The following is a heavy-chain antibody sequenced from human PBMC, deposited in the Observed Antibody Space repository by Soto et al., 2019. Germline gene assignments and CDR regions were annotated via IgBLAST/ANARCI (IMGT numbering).Heavy chain of an antibody. J-gene: IGHJ4*02. CDR1: GGSISSYY. CDR2: IYYSGST. CDR3: ARARVRSEFDY. V-gene: IGHV4-59*01. D-gene: IGHD4-17*01. Sequence: PSETLSLTCTVSGGSISSYYWSWIRQPPGKGLEWIGYIYYSGSTNYNPSLKSRVTISVDTSKNQFSLKLSSVTAADTAVYYCARARVRSEFDYWGQGTLVTVSS.